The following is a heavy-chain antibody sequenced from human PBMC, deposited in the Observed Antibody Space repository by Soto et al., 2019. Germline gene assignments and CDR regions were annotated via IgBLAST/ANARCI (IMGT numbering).Heavy chain of an antibody. V-gene: IGHV4-61*01. J-gene: IGHJ5*02. CDR1: GGSVSSCSYY. CDR3: ARDLARAARYNWFDP. D-gene: IGHD6-6*01. Sequence: LSLTCTVSGGSVSSCSYYWSWIRQPPGKGLEWIGYIYYSGSTNYNPSLKSRVTISVDTSKNQFSLKLSSVTAADTAVYYCARDLARAARYNWFDPWGQGTLVTVSS. CDR2: IYYSGST.